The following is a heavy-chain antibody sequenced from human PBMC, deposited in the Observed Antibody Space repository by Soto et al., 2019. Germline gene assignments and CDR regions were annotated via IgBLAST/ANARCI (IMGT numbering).Heavy chain of an antibody. CDR3: ARGVGIAARRIDS. CDR1: GGSISSGGYY. D-gene: IGHD6-6*01. CDR2: IYYSGST. J-gene: IGHJ4*02. Sequence: QVQLQESGPGLVKPSQTLSLTCTVSGGSISSGGYYWSWIRQHPGKGLEWIGYIYYSGSTYYNPYLKSRVTISVDTSKNQFSRKLSSVTAADTAVYYCARGVGIAARRIDSWGQGTLVTVSS. V-gene: IGHV4-31*03.